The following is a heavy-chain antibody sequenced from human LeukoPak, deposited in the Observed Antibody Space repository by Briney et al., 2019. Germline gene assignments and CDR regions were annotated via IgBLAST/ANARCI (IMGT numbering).Heavy chain of an antibody. D-gene: IGHD3-10*01. CDR2: ISAYNGNT. J-gene: IGHJ5*02. CDR1: GYTFTSYG. Sequence: ASVKVSCKASGYTFTSYGISWVRQAPGQGLEWMGWISAYNGNTNYAQKLQGRVTMTTDTSTSTAYMELRSLRSDDTAVYYCARDRGNYYGSGYNWFDPWGQGTLVTVSS. V-gene: IGHV1-18*01. CDR3: ARDRGNYYGSGYNWFDP.